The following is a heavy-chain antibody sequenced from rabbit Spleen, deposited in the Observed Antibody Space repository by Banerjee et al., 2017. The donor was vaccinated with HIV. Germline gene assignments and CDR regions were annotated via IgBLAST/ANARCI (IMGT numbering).Heavy chain of an antibody. CDR2: IDPVFGST. Sequence: QLVESGGGLVQPGGSLKLSCKASGFSLSNYWMNWVRQAPGKGLEWIGYIDPVFGSTDYASWVNGRFTISSDNAQNTLYLQLNSLTAADTATYFCVRDSSSSGDYNPNLWGQGTLVTVS. J-gene: IGHJ4*01. D-gene: IGHD1-1*01. V-gene: IGHV1S7*01. CDR3: VRDSSSSGDYNPNL. CDR1: GFSLSNYW.